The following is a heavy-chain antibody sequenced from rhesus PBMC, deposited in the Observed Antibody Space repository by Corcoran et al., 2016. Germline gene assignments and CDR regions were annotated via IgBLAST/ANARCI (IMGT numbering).Heavy chain of an antibody. CDR2: MRKGGGNT. J-gene: IGHJ4*01. CDR3: ARDWGY. Sequence: EVQLVASGGGLARPGGSLGLSWAASGCTFRDSYMDWGRQGQGKGLGWGARMRKGGGNTWSAESVNGRVTIARENAKNTLDRQMNSLRVEEMAVYYCARDWGYWGQGVLVTVSS. D-gene: IGHD3-34*01. V-gene: IGHV3-178*01. CDR1: GCTFRDSY.